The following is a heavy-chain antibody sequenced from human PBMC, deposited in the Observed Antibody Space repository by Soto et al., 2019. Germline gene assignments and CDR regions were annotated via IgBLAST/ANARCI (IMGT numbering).Heavy chain of an antibody. J-gene: IGHJ4*02. V-gene: IGHV1-2*04. Sequence: GASVKVSCKASGYTFTGYYMHWVRQAPGKGLEWMGWINPNSGGTNYAQKFQGWVTMTRDTSISTAYMELSRLRSDDTAVYYCARTGRPYGDPLFYFDYWGQGTLVTVSS. CDR1: GYTFTGYY. CDR2: INPNSGGT. D-gene: IGHD4-17*01. CDR3: ARTGRPYGDPLFYFDY.